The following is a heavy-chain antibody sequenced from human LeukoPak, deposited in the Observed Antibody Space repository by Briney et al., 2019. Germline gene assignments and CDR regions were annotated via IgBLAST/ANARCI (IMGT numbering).Heavy chain of an antibody. J-gene: IGHJ5*02. Sequence: PSETMSLTCTVSGYSISSGYYWGWIRQPPGKGREWIGSIYHSGSTYYNPSLKSRVTISVDTSKNQFSLKLSSVTAADTAVYYCARDVVTMAVNWFDPWGQGTLVTVSS. CDR2: IYHSGST. D-gene: IGHD3-10*01. V-gene: IGHV4-38-2*02. CDR3: ARDVVTMAVNWFDP. CDR1: GYSISSGYY.